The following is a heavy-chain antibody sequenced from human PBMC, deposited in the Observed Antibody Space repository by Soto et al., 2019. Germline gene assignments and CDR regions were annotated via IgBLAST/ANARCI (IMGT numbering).Heavy chain of an antibody. Sequence: GGSLRLSCAASGFTLSDYSMNWVRQAPGKGLEWIASISRSSTHINYSDSVKGRFTISRDNGNNSLSLLMSSLGAEDTAVYYCTRDVRLFDFWGQGTMVTVYS. J-gene: IGHJ4*02. CDR2: ISRSSTHI. CDR1: GFTLSDYS. CDR3: TRDVRLFDF. V-gene: IGHV3-21*01.